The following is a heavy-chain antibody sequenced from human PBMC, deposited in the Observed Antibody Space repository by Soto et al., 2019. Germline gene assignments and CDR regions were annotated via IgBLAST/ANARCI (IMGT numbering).Heavy chain of an antibody. V-gene: IGHV4-31*03. CDR2: IYYSGST. D-gene: IGHD2-15*01. CDR3: ARKAVVVAACAKEEGMDV. Sequence: QVQLQESGPGLVKPSQTLSLTCTVSGGSISSGGYYWSWIRQHPGKGLEWIGYIYYSGSTYYNPCLQSRVTISGDTCKHHESLELGSVTAANTAVCCCARKAVVVAACAKEEGMDVWGQGTTVTDSS. CDR1: GGSISSGGYY. J-gene: IGHJ6*02.